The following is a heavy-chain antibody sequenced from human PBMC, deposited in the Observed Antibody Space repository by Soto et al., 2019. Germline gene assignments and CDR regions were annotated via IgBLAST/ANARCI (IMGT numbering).Heavy chain of an antibody. CDR2: IYYSGST. D-gene: IGHD1-20*01. V-gene: IGHV4-59*01. CDR3: ARYKSNYYYGMDV. J-gene: IGHJ6*02. Sequence: ETLSLTCTVSGGSISSYYWSWIRQPPGKGLEWIGYIYYSGSTNYNPSLKSRVTISVDTSKNQFSLKLSSVTAADTAVYYCARYKSNYYYGMDVWGQGTTVTVSS. CDR1: GGSISSYY.